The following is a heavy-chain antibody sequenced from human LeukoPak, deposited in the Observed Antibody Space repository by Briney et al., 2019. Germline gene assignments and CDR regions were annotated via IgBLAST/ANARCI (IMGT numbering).Heavy chain of an antibody. CDR1: GDSVSSGSYY. V-gene: IGHV4-61*01. CDR3: ARARGSARSWFDP. CDR2: IYYSGST. D-gene: IGHD6-25*01. Sequence: SEALSLTCTVSGDSVSSGSYYWSWIRQPPGKGLEWIGYIYYSGSTNYNPSLKSRVTISVDTSKNQFSLKLSSVTAADTAVCYCARARGSARSWFDPWGQGTLVTVSS. J-gene: IGHJ5*02.